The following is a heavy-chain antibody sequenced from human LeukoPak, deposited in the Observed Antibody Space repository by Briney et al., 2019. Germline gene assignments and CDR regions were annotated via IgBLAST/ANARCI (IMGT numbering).Heavy chain of an antibody. V-gene: IGHV3-49*04. J-gene: IGHJ4*02. CDR2: IRSKAYGGTT. Sequence: PGGSLRLSCTASGFTFGDYAMSWVRQAPGKGLEWVGFIRSKAYGGTTEYAASVKGRFTISRDDSKSIAYLQMNSLKTEDTAVYYCTRDHYDYVWGSYRYNEGYYFDYWGQGNLVTVSS. D-gene: IGHD3-16*02. CDR3: TRDHYDYVWGSYRYNEGYYFDY. CDR1: GFTFGDYA.